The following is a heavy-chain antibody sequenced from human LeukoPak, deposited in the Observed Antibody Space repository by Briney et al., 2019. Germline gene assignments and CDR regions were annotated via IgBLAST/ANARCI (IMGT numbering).Heavy chain of an antibody. V-gene: IGHV1-24*01. CDR1: GYTLTELS. CDR2: FDPEDGET. J-gene: IGHJ6*02. D-gene: IGHD3-9*01. Sequence: ASVKVSCKVSGYTLTELSMHWVRQAPGKGLEWMGGFDPEDGETIYAQKFQGRVTMTEDTSTDTAYMELSSLRSEDTAVYCCAISRLPGFAPLRDKYYYYGMDVWGQGTTVTVSS. CDR3: AISRLPGFAPLRDKYYYYGMDV.